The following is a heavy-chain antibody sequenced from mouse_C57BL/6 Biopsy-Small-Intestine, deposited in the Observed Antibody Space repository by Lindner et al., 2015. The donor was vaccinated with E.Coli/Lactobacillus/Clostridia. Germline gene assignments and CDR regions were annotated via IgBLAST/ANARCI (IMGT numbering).Heavy chain of an antibody. V-gene: IGHV1S26*01. CDR2: INPSSGNS. D-gene: IGHD4-1*01. CDR1: GYTFTTYW. Sequence: VQLQESGPELVKPGASVKMSCKASGYTFTTYWIHWVNQRPGQGLEWIGYINPSSGNSEYNQKFKGKATLTADKSSTTAYMQLNSLTSEDSAVYYCARSNWGYALDYWGQGASVTVSS. CDR3: ARSNWGYALDY. J-gene: IGHJ4*01.